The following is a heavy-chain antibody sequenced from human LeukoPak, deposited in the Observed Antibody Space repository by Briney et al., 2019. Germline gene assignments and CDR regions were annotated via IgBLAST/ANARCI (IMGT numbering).Heavy chain of an antibody. V-gene: IGHV1-46*01. CDR3: ARGDYDSSGYYSNFDY. CDR1: GYTFTSYY. D-gene: IGHD3-22*01. J-gene: IGHJ4*02. Sequence: ASVKVSCKASGYTFTSYYMHWVRQAPGQGLEWMGLINPSGGSTIYAQRFQGRVTMTRESSTSTVYMELSSLRSEDTAVYYCARGDYDSSGYYSNFDYWGQGTLVTVSS. CDR2: INPSGGST.